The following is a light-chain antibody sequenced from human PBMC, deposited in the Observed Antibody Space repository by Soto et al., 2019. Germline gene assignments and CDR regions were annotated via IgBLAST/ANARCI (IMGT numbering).Light chain of an antibody. J-gene: IGLJ1*01. CDR1: SSDVGGYNY. CDR2: DVS. Sequence: QSALTQPASVSGSPGQSITISCTGTSSDVGGYNYVSWYQQHPGKAPKLMIYDVSNRSSGVSNRFSGSKSGNTASLTISGLHAEDEADYYCSSYTSSSTLVFGTGTKLTVL. V-gene: IGLV2-14*01. CDR3: SSYTSSSTLV.